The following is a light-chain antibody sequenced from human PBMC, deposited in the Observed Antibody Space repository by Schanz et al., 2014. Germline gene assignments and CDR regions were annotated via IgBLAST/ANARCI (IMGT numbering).Light chain of an antibody. V-gene: IGKV3-15*01. CDR1: QSVSSN. CDR3: QQSGT. J-gene: IGKJ5*01. CDR2: GAS. Sequence: EFVLTQSPGSLSVSPGERATLSCRASQSVSSNLAWYQQKPGQPPRLLISGASTRATGIPARFSGSGSETEFTLTISGLQSEDFATYYCQQSGTFGQGTRLDIK.